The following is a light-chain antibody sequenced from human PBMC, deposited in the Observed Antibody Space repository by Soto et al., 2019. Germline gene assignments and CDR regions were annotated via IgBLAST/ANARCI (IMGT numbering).Light chain of an antibody. Sequence: QSVLTQPPSASGTPGQRVTISCSGTRSNVGVNSVSWYQQVPGTAPKLLVYENDQRPSGVPARFSASKSGTSASLAISGLRSEDAADYYWSAWDYSLTGRVFGGGTKVTVL. CDR3: SAWDYSLTGRV. CDR1: RSNVGVNS. J-gene: IGLJ3*02. V-gene: IGLV1-47*01. CDR2: END.